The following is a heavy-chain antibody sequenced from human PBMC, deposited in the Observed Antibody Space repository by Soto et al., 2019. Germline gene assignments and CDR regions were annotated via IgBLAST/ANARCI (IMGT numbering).Heavy chain of an antibody. CDR1: GFTFSSYA. J-gene: IGHJ4*02. D-gene: IGHD6-19*01. Sequence: GGSLILSCAASGFTFSSYAMSWVRQAPGKGLEWVSAISGSGGSTYYADSVKGRFTISRDNSKNTLYLQMNSLRAEDTAVYYCAKDLSESIAVAGTDFDYWGQGTLVTVSS. CDR3: AKDLSESIAVAGTDFDY. CDR2: ISGSGGST. V-gene: IGHV3-23*01.